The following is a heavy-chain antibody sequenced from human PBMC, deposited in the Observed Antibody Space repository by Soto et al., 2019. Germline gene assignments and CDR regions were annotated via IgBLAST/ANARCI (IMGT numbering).Heavy chain of an antibody. J-gene: IGHJ4*02. CDR2: ISSSSSYI. Sequence: GGSLRLSCAASGFTFSSYAMSWVRQAPGKGLEWVSSISSSSSYIYYADSVKGRFTISRDNAKNSLYLQMNSLRAEDTAVYYCARTRWNDVSDFDYWGQGTLVTVSS. D-gene: IGHD1-1*01. CDR3: ARTRWNDVSDFDY. CDR1: GFTFSSYA. V-gene: IGHV3-21*01.